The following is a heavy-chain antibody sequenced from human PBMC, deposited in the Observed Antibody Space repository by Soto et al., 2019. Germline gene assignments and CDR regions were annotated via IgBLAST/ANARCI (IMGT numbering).Heavy chain of an antibody. Sequence: QPQLQESGPGLVKPSETLSLTCAVSGGSITRYNHYWGWIRQSPGKGLEWIANIQSSGSTNYNPSLKSRVSISMETSKNQFSLKMNSVTAADTAVYFCARLGSIGWYQGSYLDYWGQGTLVTVSS. V-gene: IGHV4-39*01. CDR2: IQSSGST. CDR3: ARLGSIGWYQGSYLDY. J-gene: IGHJ4*02. CDR1: GGSITRYNHY. D-gene: IGHD6-19*01.